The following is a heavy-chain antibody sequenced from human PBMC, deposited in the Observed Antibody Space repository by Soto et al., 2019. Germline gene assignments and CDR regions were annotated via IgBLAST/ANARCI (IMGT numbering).Heavy chain of an antibody. J-gene: IGHJ6*03. D-gene: IGHD2-15*01. CDR2: INSDGSVS. Sequence: EVQLVESGGGLVQPGGSLRLSCAASGFTFSHYWMYWVRQAPGKGLVWVSRINSDGSVSSYADSVKGRLTISRDNVKNTLYLQMNSLRAEDTAVYYCARGDCVGGTCYSLAGSFYYYRDVGGTGTTVTVFS. V-gene: IGHV3-74*01. CDR3: ARGDCVGGTCYSLAGSFYYYRDV. CDR1: GFTFSHYW.